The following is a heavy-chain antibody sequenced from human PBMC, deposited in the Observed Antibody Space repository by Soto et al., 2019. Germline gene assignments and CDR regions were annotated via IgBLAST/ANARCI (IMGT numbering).Heavy chain of an antibody. V-gene: IGHV1-3*01. D-gene: IGHD3-10*01. CDR3: ARQHYYGSGSYDY. J-gene: IGHJ4*02. CDR2: INAGNGNT. Sequence: QVQLVQSGAEVKKPGASVKVSCKASGYTFTSYAMHWVRQAPGQRLEWMGWINAGNGNTKYSQKFKGRVTITRDTSASPAYMELRSLRSEDTAVYYCARQHYYGSGSYDYWGQGTLVTVSS. CDR1: GYTFTSYA.